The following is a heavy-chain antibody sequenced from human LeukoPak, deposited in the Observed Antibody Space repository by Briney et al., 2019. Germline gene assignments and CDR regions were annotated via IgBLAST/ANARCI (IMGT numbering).Heavy chain of an antibody. D-gene: IGHD3-10*01. CDR2: IGTAGDT. J-gene: IGHJ6*02. CDR1: GFTFSSYG. Sequence: PGGSLRLSCAASGFTFSSYGMHWVRQATGKGLEWVSAIGTAGDTYYPGSVKGRFTISRENAKNSLYLQMNSLRAGDTAVYYCAREATRFGELREPLDYCGMDVWGQGTTVTVSS. V-gene: IGHV3-13*01. CDR3: AREATRFGELREPLDYCGMDV.